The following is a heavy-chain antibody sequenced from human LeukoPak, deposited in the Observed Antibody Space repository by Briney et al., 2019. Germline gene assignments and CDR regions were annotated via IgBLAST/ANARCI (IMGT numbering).Heavy chain of an antibody. CDR2: INSDGSST. J-gene: IGHJ3*02. CDR1: GFXFSSYW. CDR3: ARDLGMTRRLDAFDI. V-gene: IGHV3-74*01. Sequence: GGSLRLSCAASGFXFSSYWMHWVRQAPGKGLLWVSRINSDGSSTSYADSVKGRFTISRDNAKNTLYLQMNSLRAEDTAVYYCARDLGMTRRLDAFDIWGQGTMVTVSS. D-gene: IGHD1-14*01.